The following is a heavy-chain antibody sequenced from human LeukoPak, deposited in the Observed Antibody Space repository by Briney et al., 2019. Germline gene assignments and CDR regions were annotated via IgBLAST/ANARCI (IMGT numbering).Heavy chain of an antibody. CDR3: ARDQWFDY. CDR1: GFNFRGYT. V-gene: IGHV3-30-3*01. CDR2: ISYDGSNK. J-gene: IGHJ5*01. Sequence: GGSLRLSCAASGFNFRGYTMNWVRQAPGKGLEWVAVISYDGSNKYYADSVKGRFTISRDNAKNSLYLQMNSLRAEDTAVYYCARDQWFDYWGQGTLVTVSS.